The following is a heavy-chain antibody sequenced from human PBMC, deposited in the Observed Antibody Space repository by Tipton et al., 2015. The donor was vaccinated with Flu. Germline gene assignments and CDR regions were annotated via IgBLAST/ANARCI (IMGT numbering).Heavy chain of an antibody. V-gene: IGHV4-38-2*02. CDR3: VLTITSGWVDY. CDR1: GSPISSGYY. CDR2: IYHGRTT. D-gene: IGHD3-9*01. J-gene: IGHJ4*02. Sequence: TLSLTCTVSGSPISSGYYWGWIRQSPGKGLEWLGSIYHGRTTYYNPSLKSRLSIAADSSKSQFSLELTSLTAADTAIYYCVLTITSGWVDYWGQGLLVTVSS.